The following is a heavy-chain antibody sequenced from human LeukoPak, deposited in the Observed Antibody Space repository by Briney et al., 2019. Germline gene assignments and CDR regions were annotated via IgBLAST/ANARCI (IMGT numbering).Heavy chain of an antibody. Sequence: ASVKVSCKASGYTFTSYGISWVRQAPGQGLEWMGWISAYNGNTNYAQKLQGRVTMTRDTSTSTVYMELRSLRSDDTAVYYCARLSRGMMSDYWGQGTLVTVSS. CDR1: GYTFTSYG. J-gene: IGHJ4*02. V-gene: IGHV1-18*01. CDR2: ISAYNGNT. D-gene: IGHD2-15*01. CDR3: ARLSRGMMSDY.